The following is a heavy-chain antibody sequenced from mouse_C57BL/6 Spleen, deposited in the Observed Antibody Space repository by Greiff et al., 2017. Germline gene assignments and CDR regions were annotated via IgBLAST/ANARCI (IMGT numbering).Heavy chain of an antibody. CDR1: GYTFTSYW. D-gene: IGHD1-1*01. Sequence: QVQLQQPGAELVMPGASVKLSCKASGYTFTSYWMHWVQQRPGQGLEWIGEIDPSDSYTNYNQKFKGKSTLTVDKSSSTAYMQLSSLTSEDSAVYYCARRSSYRYFDVWGTGTTVTVSS. CDR3: ARRSSYRYFDV. V-gene: IGHV1-69*01. J-gene: IGHJ1*03. CDR2: IDPSDSYT.